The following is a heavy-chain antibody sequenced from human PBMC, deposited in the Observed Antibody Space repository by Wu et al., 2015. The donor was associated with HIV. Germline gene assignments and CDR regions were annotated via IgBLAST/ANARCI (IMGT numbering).Heavy chain of an antibody. V-gene: IGHV1-18*01. J-gene: IGHJ4*02. D-gene: IGHD5-18*01. CDR1: GYKFTSYG. CDR2: ISAYNGNT. CDR3: ARGGWDVDTAMEYYFDY. Sequence: QVQLVQFGAEVKKPGASVKVSCKASGYKFTSYGISWVRQAPGQGLEWMGWISAYNGNTNYAQKVQGRVTMTTDTSTNTAYMEVRSLRSDDTAVYYCARGGWDVDTAMEYYFDYWGQGTLVTVSS.